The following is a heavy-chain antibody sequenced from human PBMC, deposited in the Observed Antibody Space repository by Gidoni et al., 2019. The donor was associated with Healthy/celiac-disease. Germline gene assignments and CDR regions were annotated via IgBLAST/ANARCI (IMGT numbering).Heavy chain of an antibody. CDR1: GGTFSSYA. V-gene: IGHV1-69*01. Sequence: QVQLVQSRAEVMKPGASVKDSCKASGGTFSSYAISWVRQAPGQGLEWMGGIIPIFGTANYAQKFQGRVTITADESTSTAYMELSSLRSEYTAVYYCARTPRQINWYFDLWGRGTLVTVSS. J-gene: IGHJ2*01. CDR3: ARTPRQINWYFDL. CDR2: IIPIFGTA.